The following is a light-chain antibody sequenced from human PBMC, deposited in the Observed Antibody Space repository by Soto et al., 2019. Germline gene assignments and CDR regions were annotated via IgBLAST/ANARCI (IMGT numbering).Light chain of an antibody. CDR3: QQYDSYST. CDR2: KAS. Sequence: DIPMTQSPSTLSASVGDRVTITCRASQTISNWLAWYQQKPGEAPKLLIYKASDLEAGVPSRFSGSGSGTEFTLTISSLQPDDFATYYCQQYDSYSTFGQGTKVEIK. CDR1: QTISNW. V-gene: IGKV1-5*03. J-gene: IGKJ1*01.